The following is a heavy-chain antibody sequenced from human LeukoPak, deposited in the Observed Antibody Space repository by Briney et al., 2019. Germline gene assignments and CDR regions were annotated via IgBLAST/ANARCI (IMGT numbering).Heavy chain of an antibody. D-gene: IGHD5-18*01. Sequence: SETLSLTCTVSGGSISSYYWSWIRQPPGKGLEWIGYIYYSGSTNYNPSLKGRVTISVDTSKNQFSLKLSSVTAADTAVYYCARVGVLDTAMPIYYFDYWGQGTLVTVSS. CDR2: IYYSGST. V-gene: IGHV4-59*01. J-gene: IGHJ4*02. CDR1: GGSISSYY. CDR3: ARVGVLDTAMPIYYFDY.